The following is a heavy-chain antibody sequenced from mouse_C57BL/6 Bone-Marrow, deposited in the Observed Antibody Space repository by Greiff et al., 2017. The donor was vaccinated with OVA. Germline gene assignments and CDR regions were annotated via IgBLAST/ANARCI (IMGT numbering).Heavy chain of an antibody. V-gene: IGHV3-6*01. Sequence: EVKLMESGPGLVKPSQSLSLTCSVTGYSITSGYYWNWIRQFPGNKLEWMGYISYDGSNNYNPSLKNRISITRDTSKNQFFLKLNSVTTEDTATYYCARDYDYDWGQGTTLTVSS. CDR1: GYSITSGYY. CDR2: ISYDGSN. D-gene: IGHD2-4*01. J-gene: IGHJ2*01. CDR3: ARDYDYD.